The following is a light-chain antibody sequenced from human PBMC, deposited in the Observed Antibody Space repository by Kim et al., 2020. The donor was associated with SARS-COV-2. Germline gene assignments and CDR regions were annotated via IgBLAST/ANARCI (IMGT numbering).Light chain of an antibody. V-gene: IGKV3D-15*01. Sequence: SPGERATLSCRASQSVSTDLAWYQQKSGQAPRRLIYGASTRATGIPGRFSGSGSGTEFTPTISGLQSEDLAVYYCQQYKNWSPITFGQGTRLEIK. J-gene: IGKJ5*01. CDR3: QQYKNWSPIT. CDR1: QSVSTD. CDR2: GAS.